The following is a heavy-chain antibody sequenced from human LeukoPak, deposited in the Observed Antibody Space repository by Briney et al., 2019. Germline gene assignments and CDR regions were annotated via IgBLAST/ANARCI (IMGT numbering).Heavy chain of an antibody. J-gene: IGHJ4*02. Sequence: PGGSLRLSCAASGFIFSNYAMSWVRQAPGKGLEWVSGISGSGGSTYYADSVKGRFTISRDNSKNTLYLQMNSLRAEDTAVYYRAKDLGYTSGWSDYWGQGTLVTVSS. CDR3: AKDLGYTSGWSDY. CDR2: ISGSGGST. V-gene: IGHV3-23*01. CDR1: GFIFSNYA. D-gene: IGHD6-19*01.